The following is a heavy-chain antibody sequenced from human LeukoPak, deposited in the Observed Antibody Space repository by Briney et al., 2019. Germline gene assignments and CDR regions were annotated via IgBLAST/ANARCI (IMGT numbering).Heavy chain of an antibody. D-gene: IGHD2-21*02. V-gene: IGHV4-39*01. J-gene: IGHJ4*02. CDR1: GGSVSSSSYY. CDR2: IYYSGST. CDR3: ARLGVTVDY. Sequence: SETLSLTCTVSGGSVSSSSYYWGWIRQPPGKGLEWIGSIYYSGSTYYNPSLKSRVTISIDMSKNQFSLKLSSVTAADTAVYYCARLGVTVDYWGQGTLVTVSS.